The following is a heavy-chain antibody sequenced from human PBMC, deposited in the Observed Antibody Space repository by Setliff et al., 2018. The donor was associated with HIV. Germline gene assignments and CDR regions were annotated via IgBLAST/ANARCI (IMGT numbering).Heavy chain of an antibody. V-gene: IGHV4-34*01. J-gene: IGHJ4*02. CDR1: GGSFTSYY. D-gene: IGHD4-17*01. Sequence: PSETLSLTCAAYGGSFTSYYWTWIRQAPGKDLEWIGEINHNGGTNYNPSLKSRVTISVDRSKNQFFLRLTSMTAADSAVYYCARFDVTPMTTRDYWGQGTQVTVPQ. CDR2: INHNGGT. CDR3: ARFDVTPMTTRDY.